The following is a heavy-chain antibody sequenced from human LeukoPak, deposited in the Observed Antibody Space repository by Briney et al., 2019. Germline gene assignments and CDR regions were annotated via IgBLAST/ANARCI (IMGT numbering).Heavy chain of an antibody. D-gene: IGHD4-11*01. CDR2: IYYSGST. Sequence: SETLSLTCTVSGGSISSYYWSWIRQPPGKGLEWIGYIYYSGSTNYNPSLKSRVTISVDTSKNQFSLKLSSVTAADTAVYYCARSPPYVLYSNYLFDYWGQGTLVTVSS. J-gene: IGHJ4*02. CDR1: GGSISSYY. V-gene: IGHV4-59*01. CDR3: ARSPPYVLYSNYLFDY.